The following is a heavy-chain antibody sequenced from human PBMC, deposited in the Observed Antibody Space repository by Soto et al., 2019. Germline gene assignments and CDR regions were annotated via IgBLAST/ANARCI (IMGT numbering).Heavy chain of an antibody. V-gene: IGHV3-66*01. Sequence: EVQLVESGGGLVQPGGSLRLSCAASGFTVTTKYMSWFRQAPGAGLEWVSIIYDGDKTNYANSVKDRFRISRDSSKNTLYLQMNSLRGEDTAVYYCMTERGKAVGDYWGQGTLVTVSS. D-gene: IGHD3-16*01. CDR2: IYDGDKT. CDR3: MTERGKAVGDY. CDR1: GFTVTTKY. J-gene: IGHJ4*02.